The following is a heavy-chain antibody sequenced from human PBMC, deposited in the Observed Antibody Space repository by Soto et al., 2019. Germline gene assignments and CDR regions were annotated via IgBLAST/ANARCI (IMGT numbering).Heavy chain of an antibody. D-gene: IGHD4-17*01. CDR1: GYSCTSYW. CDR3: AITIGGRTYGVYGMDV. J-gene: IGHJ6*02. CDR2: IYPGDSDT. Sequence: GESLKISCKGSGYSCTSYWIGWVRQMPGKGLEWMGIIYPGDSDTRYSPSFQGQVTISADKSISTAYLQWSSLKASETAMYYCAITIGGRTYGVYGMDVWGQGTTVTVPS. V-gene: IGHV5-51*01.